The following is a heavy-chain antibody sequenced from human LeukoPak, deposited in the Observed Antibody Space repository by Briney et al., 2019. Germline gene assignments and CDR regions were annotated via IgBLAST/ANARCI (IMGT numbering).Heavy chain of an antibody. V-gene: IGHV4-34*01. CDR2: INHSGST. D-gene: IGHD2/OR15-2a*01. CDR3: ARRRRKYYYYYGMDV. CDR1: GGSFSGYY. J-gene: IGHJ6*02. Sequence: SETLSLTCAVYGGSFSGYYWSWIRQPPGKGLERIGEINHSGSTNYNPSLKSRVTISVDTSKNQFSLKLSSVTAADTAVYYCARRRRKYYYYYGMDVWGQGTTVTVSS.